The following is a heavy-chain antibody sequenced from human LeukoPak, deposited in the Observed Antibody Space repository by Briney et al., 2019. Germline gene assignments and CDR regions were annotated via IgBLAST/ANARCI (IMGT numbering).Heavy chain of an antibody. CDR1: GFTFSSYA. CDR3: ARGFHLYYYDSSGYYFDY. Sequence: GGSLRLSCAASGFTFSSYAMSWVRQAPGKGLEWVANIKQDGSEKYYVDSVKGRFTISRDNAKNSLYLQMNSLRAEDTAVYYCARGFHLYYYDSSGYYFDYWGQGTLVTVSS. CDR2: IKQDGSEK. V-gene: IGHV3-7*01. D-gene: IGHD3-22*01. J-gene: IGHJ4*02.